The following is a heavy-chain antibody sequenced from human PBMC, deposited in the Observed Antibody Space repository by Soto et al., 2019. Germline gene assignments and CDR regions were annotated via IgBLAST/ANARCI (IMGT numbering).Heavy chain of an antibody. Sequence: GGSLILSCAASGFTVSSNYMSWVRQAPGKGLEWVSGVSGSGGSTYYADSVKGRFTISRDDSKNTLYLQMNSLRVEDTAVYYCAKIVSSDRLYYLDYWGQGTLVTVSS. D-gene: IGHD6-19*01. J-gene: IGHJ4*02. CDR1: GFTVSSNY. CDR3: AKIVSSDRLYYLDY. V-gene: IGHV3-23*01. CDR2: VSGSGGST.